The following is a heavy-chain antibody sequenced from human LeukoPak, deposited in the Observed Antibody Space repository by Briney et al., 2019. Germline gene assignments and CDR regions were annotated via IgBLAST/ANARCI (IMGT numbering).Heavy chain of an antibody. V-gene: IGHV4-31*03. Sequence: KPSETLSLTCTVSGGSISSGGYYWSWIRQHPGKGLEWIGYIYYSGSTYYNPSLKSRVTISVDTSKNQFSLKLSSVTAADTAVYYCARDPTPSWGSYRSGAIHAFDIWGQGTMVTVSS. J-gene: IGHJ3*02. CDR2: IYYSGST. CDR1: GGSISSGGYY. D-gene: IGHD3-16*02. CDR3: ARDPTPSWGSYRSGAIHAFDI.